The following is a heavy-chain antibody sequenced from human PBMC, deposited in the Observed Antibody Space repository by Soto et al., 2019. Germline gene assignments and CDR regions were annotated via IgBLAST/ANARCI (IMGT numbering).Heavy chain of an antibody. Sequence: GCSLRLSSAASGVTFSSYSMNWVRQAPGKGLEWVSSISSSSSYIYYADSVKGRFTISRDNAKNSLYLQMNSLRAEDTAVYYCARGNDYGDYDYWGQGTLVTVSS. CDR1: GVTFSSYS. CDR2: ISSSSSYI. D-gene: IGHD4-17*01. CDR3: ARGNDYGDYDY. V-gene: IGHV3-21*01. J-gene: IGHJ4*02.